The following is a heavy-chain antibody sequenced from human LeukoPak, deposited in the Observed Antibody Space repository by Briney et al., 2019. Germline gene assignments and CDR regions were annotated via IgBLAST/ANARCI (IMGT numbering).Heavy chain of an antibody. D-gene: IGHD3-10*01. CDR2: ISSSSSYI. V-gene: IGHV3-21*01. J-gene: IGHJ5*02. CDR3: ARSDYGSGSYYGPLNWFDP. CDR1: GFTFSSYS. Sequence: PGGSLRLSCAASGFTFSSYSMNWFRQAPGKGLEWVSSISSSSSYIYYADSVKGRFTISRDNAKNSLYLQMNSLRAEDTAVYYCARSDYGSGSYYGPLNWFDPWGQGTLVTVSS.